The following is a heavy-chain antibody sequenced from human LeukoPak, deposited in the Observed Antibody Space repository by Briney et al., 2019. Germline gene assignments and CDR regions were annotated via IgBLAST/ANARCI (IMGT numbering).Heavy chain of an antibody. D-gene: IGHD6-19*01. CDR1: GFTFSSYG. CDR3: ARDQAGPSDY. Sequence: GGSLRLSCAASGFTFSSYGMNWVRQAPGKGLEWVSVISGSGSSTYYADSVKGRFTISRDNAKNSLYLQMNSLRAEDTAVYYCARDQAGPSDYWGQGTLVTVSS. J-gene: IGHJ4*02. V-gene: IGHV3-21*01. CDR2: ISGSGSST.